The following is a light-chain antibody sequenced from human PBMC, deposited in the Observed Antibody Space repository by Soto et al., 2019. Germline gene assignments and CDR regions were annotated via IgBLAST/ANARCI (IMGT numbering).Light chain of an antibody. CDR2: DVS. V-gene: IGLV2-14*03. Sequence: QSALTQPVSVSGSPGQSITISCTGTSSDVGGYNYVSWYQHHPGKAPKLMIYDVSNRPSGISDRFSGSKSGNTASLTISGLRAEDEADYYCSSYTGTSTPFVLGTGTKLTVL. J-gene: IGLJ1*01. CDR3: SSYTGTSTPFV. CDR1: SSDVGGYNY.